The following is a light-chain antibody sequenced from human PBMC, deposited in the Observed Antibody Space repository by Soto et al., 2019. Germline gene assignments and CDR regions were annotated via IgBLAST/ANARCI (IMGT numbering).Light chain of an antibody. Sequence: EVVLTQSPVTLSLSPGERATLSCRASQSFRGLLAWYQQKPGQAPRLLIYDAYNRATGIPPRFSGSGSGTDFTLTISRLEAEDFAVYYCQHYGISLLSFGGGTKVELK. V-gene: IGKV3-11*01. CDR2: DAY. J-gene: IGKJ4*01. CDR3: QHYGISLLS. CDR1: QSFRGL.